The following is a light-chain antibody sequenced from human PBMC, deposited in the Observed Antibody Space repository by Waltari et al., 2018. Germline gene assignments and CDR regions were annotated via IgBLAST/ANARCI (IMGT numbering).Light chain of an antibody. J-gene: IGLJ2*01. CDR1: SSDVGGYNF. Sequence: QSALTQPASVSGSPGQSITISCMGTSSDVGGYNFVSWYQQHPGKAPILMIYDVTKRPSGVSNRFSGSKSGNTASLTISGLQAEDEADYYCCSYVGGGTLVFGGGTNVTVL. CDR3: CSYVGGGTLV. CDR2: DVT. V-gene: IGLV2-23*02.